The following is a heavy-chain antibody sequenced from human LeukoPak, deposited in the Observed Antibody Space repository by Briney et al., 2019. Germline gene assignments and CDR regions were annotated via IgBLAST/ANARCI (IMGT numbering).Heavy chain of an antibody. CDR1: GASISSSTYY. V-gene: IGHV4-39*07. CDR2: ISNSGNT. CDR3: ARQQWLASDIDY. J-gene: IGHJ4*02. D-gene: IGHD6-19*01. Sequence: SETLSLTCTVSGASISSSTYYWGWIRQPPGKGLEWIGSISNSGNTYYNSSLKSRVTISFNTSANQFSLKLSSVTAADTAVYYCARQQWLASDIDYWGQGTLVTVSS.